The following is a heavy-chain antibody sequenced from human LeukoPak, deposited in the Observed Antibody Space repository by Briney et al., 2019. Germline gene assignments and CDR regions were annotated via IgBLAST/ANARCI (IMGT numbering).Heavy chain of an antibody. V-gene: IGHV4-38-2*02. D-gene: IGHD1-26*01. CDR1: GYSISSGYY. Sequence: PSETLSLTCTVSGYSISSGYYWGWIRQPPGKGLEWIGSIYHSGSTYYNPSLKSRVTISVDTSKNQFSLKLSSVTAADTAVYYCAILIVGATATWGQGTMVTVSS. CDR3: AILIVGATAT. J-gene: IGHJ3*01. CDR2: IYHSGST.